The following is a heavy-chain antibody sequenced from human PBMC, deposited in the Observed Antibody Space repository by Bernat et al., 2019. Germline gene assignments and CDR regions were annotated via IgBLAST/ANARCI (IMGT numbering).Heavy chain of an antibody. CDR3: AKDRYYESSGPADY. J-gene: IGHJ4*02. V-gene: IGHV3-30*18. CDR1: GFTFSSYG. D-gene: IGHD3-22*01. Sequence: QVQLVESGGGVVQPGRSLRLSCAASGFTFSSYGMHWVRQAPGKGLEWVAVISYDGSNEYYADYVEGRFTISRDNSKNTLYLQMNSLRAEDTAVYYCAKDRYYESSGPADYWGQGTLVTVSS. CDR2: ISYDGSNE.